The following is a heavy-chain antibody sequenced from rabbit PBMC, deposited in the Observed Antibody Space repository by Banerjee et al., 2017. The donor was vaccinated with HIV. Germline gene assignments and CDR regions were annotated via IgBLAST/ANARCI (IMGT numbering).Heavy chain of an antibody. D-gene: IGHD7-1*01. J-gene: IGHJ6*01. V-gene: IGHV1S45*01. CDR2: IYAGSGGGT. Sequence: QEQLEESGGDLVKPEGSLTLTCTASGFTFSSSYWICWVRQAPGKGLEWIACIYAGSGGGTHYASWARGRFTISKTSSTTVTLQMTSLTAADTATYFCARGDTTDFYFPWWGPGTLVTVS. CDR3: ARGDTTDFYFPW. CDR1: GFTFSSSYW.